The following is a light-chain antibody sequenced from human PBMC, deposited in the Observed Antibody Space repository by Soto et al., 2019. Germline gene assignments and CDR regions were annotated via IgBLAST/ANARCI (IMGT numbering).Light chain of an antibody. CDR3: QHYNTDST. J-gene: IGKJ1*01. V-gene: IGKV1-5*03. Sequence: DIQMTQSPSTLSASVGDRVIITCRASQSISSWLAWYQQKPGKAPKLLIYKASSLESGLPSRFSGSGSGTEFTLTISSLQPDDFATYYCQHYNTDSTFGQGTKVEIK. CDR1: QSISSW. CDR2: KAS.